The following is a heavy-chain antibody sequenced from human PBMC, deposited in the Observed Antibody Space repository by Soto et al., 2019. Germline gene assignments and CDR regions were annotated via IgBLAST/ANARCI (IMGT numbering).Heavy chain of an antibody. V-gene: IGHV1-18*04. CDR2: VSGNNGAS. Sequence: ASVKVSCKASGYTSADFGISWVRQALGQGLEWMGWVSGNNGASNPAPKVQGRITMTLDTSTGVSYMALRSLRSDDTAIYYCVRDQKYFRVNGNWFDSWGQGTLVTV. D-gene: IGHD2-2*01. J-gene: IGHJ5*01. CDR1: GYTSADFG. CDR3: VRDQKYFRVNGNWFDS.